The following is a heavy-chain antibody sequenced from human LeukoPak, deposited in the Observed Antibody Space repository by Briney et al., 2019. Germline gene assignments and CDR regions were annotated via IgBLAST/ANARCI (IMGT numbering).Heavy chain of an antibody. CDR3: ARGVRGYSYVFDC. CDR1: GGTFSSYA. Sequence: SVKVSCKASGGTFSSYAISWVRQAPGQGLEWMGGIIPIFGTANYAQKFQGRVTITTDESTSTAYMELSSLRSEDTAVYYCARGVRGYSYVFDCWGQGTLVTVSS. J-gene: IGHJ4*02. V-gene: IGHV1-69*05. D-gene: IGHD5-18*01. CDR2: IIPIFGTA.